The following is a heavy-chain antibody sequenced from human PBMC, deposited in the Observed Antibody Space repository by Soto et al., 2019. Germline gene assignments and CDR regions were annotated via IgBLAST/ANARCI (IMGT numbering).Heavy chain of an antibody. J-gene: IGHJ4*02. CDR1: GYTFTSYA. Sequence: ASVKVSCKASGYTFTSYAMHWVRQAPGQRLEWMGWINAGNGNTKYSQKFQGRVTITRDTSASTAYMELSSLRSEDTVVYYCARDLGYSSGWYDYWGQGTLVTVSS. D-gene: IGHD6-19*01. V-gene: IGHV1-3*01. CDR2: INAGNGNT. CDR3: ARDLGYSSGWYDY.